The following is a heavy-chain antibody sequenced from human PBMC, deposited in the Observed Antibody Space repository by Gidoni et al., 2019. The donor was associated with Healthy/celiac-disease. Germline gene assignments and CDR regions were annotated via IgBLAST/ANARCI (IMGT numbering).Heavy chain of an antibody. CDR3: AKDMSAAGAEYLQH. CDR2: ISGNSGSI. CDR1: VFTFDDYA. Sequence: EVQLVASGGGLVQPGRSLRLSCAASVFTFDDYAMHWVRQAPGKGLEWVSGISGNSGSIGYADSVKGRFTISRDNAKNSLYLQMNSLRAEDTALYYCAKDMSAAGAEYLQHWGQGTLVTVSS. J-gene: IGHJ1*01. V-gene: IGHV3-9*01.